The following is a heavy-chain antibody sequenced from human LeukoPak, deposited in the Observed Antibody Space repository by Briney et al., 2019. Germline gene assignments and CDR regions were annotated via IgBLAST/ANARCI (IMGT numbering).Heavy chain of an antibody. Sequence: PGGSLRLSCAASGFTFSSYAMSWVRQAPGKGLEWVSAISGSGGSTYYADSVKGRFTISRDNSKNTLYLQMNSLRAEDTAVYYCTTGRIAAAGAYTDFDYWGQGTLVTVSS. J-gene: IGHJ4*02. CDR2: ISGSGGST. V-gene: IGHV3-23*01. CDR3: TTGRIAAAGAYTDFDY. D-gene: IGHD6-13*01. CDR1: GFTFSSYA.